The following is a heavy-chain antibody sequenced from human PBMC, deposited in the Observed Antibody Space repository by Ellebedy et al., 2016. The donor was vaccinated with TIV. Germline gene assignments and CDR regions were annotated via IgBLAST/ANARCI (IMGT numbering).Heavy chain of an antibody. CDR1: EFTFSSYA. CDR3: AKSGGLFSLRNALDN. D-gene: IGHD2-15*01. Sequence: PGGSLRLSCAASEFTFSSYAMSWVRQAPGKGLEWVSAISGSGGNTYYADSVKGRFTVSRDNSKDTLFLHMNSLRADDTAVYYCAKSGGLFSLRNALDNWGQGTLVTVSS. CDR2: ISGSGGNT. J-gene: IGHJ4*02. V-gene: IGHV3-23*01.